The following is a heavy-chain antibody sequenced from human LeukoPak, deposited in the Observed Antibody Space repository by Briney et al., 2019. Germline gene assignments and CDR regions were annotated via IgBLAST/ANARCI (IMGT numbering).Heavy chain of an antibody. J-gene: IGHJ4*02. CDR1: GYTFTSYD. CDR2: MNPNSGNT. Sequence: ASVKVSCKTSGYTFTSYDINWVRQATGQGLEWMGWMNPNSGNTGYAQKFQGRVTMTRNTSISTAYMELSSLRSEDTAVYYCARTHYDSSGYYNFDYWGQGTLVTVSS. CDR3: ARTHYDSSGYYNFDY. V-gene: IGHV1-8*01. D-gene: IGHD3-22*01.